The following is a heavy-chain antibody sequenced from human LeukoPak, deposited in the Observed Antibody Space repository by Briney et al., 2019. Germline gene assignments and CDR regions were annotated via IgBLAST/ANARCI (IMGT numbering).Heavy chain of an antibody. CDR3: ARDVPYYDSSGYYQPTHFDY. J-gene: IGHJ4*02. Sequence: GSTSYAQKFQGRVTMTRDTSTSTVYMELSSLRSEDTAVYYCARDVPYYDSSGYYQPTHFDYWGQGTLVTVSS. V-gene: IGHV1-46*01. D-gene: IGHD3-22*01. CDR2: GST.